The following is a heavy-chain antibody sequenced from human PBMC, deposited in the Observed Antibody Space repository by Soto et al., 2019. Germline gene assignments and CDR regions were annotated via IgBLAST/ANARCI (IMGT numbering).Heavy chain of an antibody. Sequence: SSETLSLTCAVSGGSISSGGYSWSWIRQPPGKGLEWIGYIYHSGSTYYNPSLKSRVTISVDRSKNQFSLKLSSVTAADTAVYYCARATRYYFDYWGQGTLVTVSS. D-gene: IGHD1-1*01. CDR1: GGSISSGGYS. CDR3: ARATRYYFDY. J-gene: IGHJ4*02. CDR2: IYHSGST. V-gene: IGHV4-30-2*01.